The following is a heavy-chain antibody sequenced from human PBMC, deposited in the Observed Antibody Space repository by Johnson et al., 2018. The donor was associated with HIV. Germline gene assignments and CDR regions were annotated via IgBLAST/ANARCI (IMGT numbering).Heavy chain of an antibody. CDR3: AKDELYDIWTGHYSPLFDI. CDR2: ISYDGSNK. Sequence: QMLLVESGGGLVQPGGSLRLSCAASGFTFSSYAMSWVRQAPGKGLEWVAVISYDGSNKYSADSVKGRFTISRDNSKNTLYLQMSSLRAEDTAVYYCAKDELYDIWTGHYSPLFDIWGQGTMVTVSS. J-gene: IGHJ3*02. CDR1: GFTFSSYA. V-gene: IGHV3-30*18. D-gene: IGHD3-9*01.